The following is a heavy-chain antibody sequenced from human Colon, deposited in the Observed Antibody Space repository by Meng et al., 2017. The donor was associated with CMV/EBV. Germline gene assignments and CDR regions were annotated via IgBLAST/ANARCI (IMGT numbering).Heavy chain of an antibody. J-gene: IGHJ4*02. CDR1: GGSFINNSYF. Sequence: RRLQEPGPGLVKPSETLSLTCTVSGGSFINNSYFWGWIRQPPGKGLEYIGSVYHSGSTYYNPSLKSRVTISVDTSKNQFSLKLSSVTAADTAMYYCARVVLNFFDHWGQGTLVTVSS. V-gene: IGHV4-39*07. CDR3: ARVVLNFFDH. CDR2: VYHSGST.